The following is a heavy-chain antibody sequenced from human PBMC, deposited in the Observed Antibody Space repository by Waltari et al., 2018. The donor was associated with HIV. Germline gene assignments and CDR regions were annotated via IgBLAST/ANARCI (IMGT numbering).Heavy chain of an antibody. J-gene: IGHJ6*02. D-gene: IGHD6-19*01. CDR1: GYTFTSYD. CDR3: ARRFTHSSGWYGSYYYDMDV. CDR2: MNPNSGNT. V-gene: IGHV1-8*01. Sequence: QVHLVQSGAEVKKPGASVKVSCEASGYTFTSYDINWVRQATGQGLEGLGWMNPNSGNTGYAQNFQGRVTMTRNTSINTAYMELSSLRSEDTAVYYCARRFTHSSGWYGSYYYDMDVWGQGTTVTVSS.